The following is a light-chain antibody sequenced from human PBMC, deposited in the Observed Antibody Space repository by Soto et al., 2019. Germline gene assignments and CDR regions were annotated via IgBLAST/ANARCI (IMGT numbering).Light chain of an antibody. CDR2: GAS. J-gene: IGKJ5*01. V-gene: IGKV3-20*01. Sequence: EIVLTQSPGTLSLSPGERATLSCRAIQSVSSSYLAWYQHKPGQAPRLLIYGASSRATGIPDRFSGSGSGTDFTLTISRLEPEDFAVYYCQQYGTSRHGTFGQGTRLEIK. CDR3: QQYGTSRHGT. CDR1: QSVSSSY.